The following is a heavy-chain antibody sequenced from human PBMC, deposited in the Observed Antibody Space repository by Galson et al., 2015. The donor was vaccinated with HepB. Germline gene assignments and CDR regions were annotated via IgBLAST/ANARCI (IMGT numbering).Heavy chain of an antibody. CDR3: ASAPTFDLLSGYLDY. J-gene: IGHJ4*02. Sequence: SLRLSCAASGFTFSDYYMSWIRQAPGKGLEWISYITSSGSYTNYADSVKGRFTISRDNAKHSLYLQMNSLRAEDTAVYFCASAPTFDLLSGYLDYWGQGTLITVSS. V-gene: IGHV3-11*06. D-gene: IGHD3-9*01. CDR2: ITSSGSYT. CDR1: GFTFSDYY.